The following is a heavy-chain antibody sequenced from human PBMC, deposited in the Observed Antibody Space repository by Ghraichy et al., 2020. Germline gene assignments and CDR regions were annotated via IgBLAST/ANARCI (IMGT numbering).Heavy chain of an antibody. V-gene: IGHV3-23*01. D-gene: IGHD3-22*01. J-gene: IGHJ3*02. CDR2: ISGSGGST. CDR3: AKPPARDSSGYYWVDAFDI. Sequence: GGSLRLSCAASGFTFSSYAMSWVRQAPGKGLEWVSAISGSGGSTYYADSVKGRFTISRDNSKNTLYLQMNSLRAEDTAVYYCAKPPARDSSGYYWVDAFDIWGQGTMVTVSS. CDR1: GFTFSSYA.